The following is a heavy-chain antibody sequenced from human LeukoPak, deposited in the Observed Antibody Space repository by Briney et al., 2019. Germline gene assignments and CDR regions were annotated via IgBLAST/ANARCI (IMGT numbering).Heavy chain of an antibody. D-gene: IGHD4-17*01. Sequence: GGSLRLSCAASGFTFSNAWMSWVRQAPGKGLEWVGRIKSKTDGGTTDYAAPVKGRFTISRDDSKNTLYLQMNSLKTEDTAVYYCTTLYGDYGGGFDYWGQGTLVTVSS. CDR3: TTLYGDYGGGFDY. CDR1: GFTFSNAW. CDR2: IKSKTDGGTT. J-gene: IGHJ4*02. V-gene: IGHV3-15*01.